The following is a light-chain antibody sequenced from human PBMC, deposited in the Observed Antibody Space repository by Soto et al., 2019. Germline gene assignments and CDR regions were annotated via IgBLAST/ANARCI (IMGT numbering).Light chain of an antibody. CDR1: SSDVGGYNY. V-gene: IGLV2-14*01. CDR2: DVS. Sequence: QSVLTQPASVSGSPGQSITISCTGTSSDVGGYNYVSWYQHHPGKAPKLIIYDVSNRPSGVSIRFSGSKSDNTASLTISGLQPEDEAFFHCSSYTTSNTRQTVFGTGTK. J-gene: IGLJ1*01. CDR3: SSYTTSNTRQTV.